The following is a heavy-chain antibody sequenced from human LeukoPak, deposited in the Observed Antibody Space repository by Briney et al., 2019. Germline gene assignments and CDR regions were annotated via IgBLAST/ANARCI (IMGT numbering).Heavy chain of an antibody. Sequence: SSETLSLTCTVSGYSISSDYYWGWIRQPPGKGLEWIGSVHHSGRTYYNPSLKSRVTISVDTSKNQFSLKLNSVTAADTAVYYCAREPPSGWPVGIWGQGTMVTVSS. J-gene: IGHJ3*02. CDR3: AREPPSGWPVGI. CDR1: GYSISSDYY. CDR2: VHHSGRT. V-gene: IGHV4-38-2*02. D-gene: IGHD6-19*01.